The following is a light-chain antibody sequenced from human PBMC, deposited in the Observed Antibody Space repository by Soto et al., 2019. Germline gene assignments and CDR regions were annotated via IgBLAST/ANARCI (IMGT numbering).Light chain of an antibody. CDR2: DAS. V-gene: IGKV3-15*01. CDR3: QQYNDWPPLT. CDR1: QSIRTN. Sequence: EIMMTQSPATVSVSPGERATLYCRAGQSIRTNVAWYQQKPGQALRLLIYDASTRATGLSSRFSGSGSGTEFTLTISSLQSEDVAIYYCQQYNDWPPLTFGGGTRLEI. J-gene: IGKJ4*01.